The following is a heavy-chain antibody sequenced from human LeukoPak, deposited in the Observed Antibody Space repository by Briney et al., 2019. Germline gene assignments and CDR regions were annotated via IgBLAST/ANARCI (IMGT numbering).Heavy chain of an antibody. V-gene: IGHV4-38-2*02. CDR2: VHQSGST. CDR1: YYSMSSYFF. D-gene: IGHD6-13*01. CDR3: ARAEYVSTWLPFDY. J-gene: IGHJ4*02. Sequence: SETLSLTCTVSYYSMSSYFFWGWIRQPTGKGLEWVATVHQSGSTYFNPSLKSRVSLSIDTSKNQFSLKLSSVTAADTAVYYCARAEYVSTWLPFDYWGQGTLVTVSS.